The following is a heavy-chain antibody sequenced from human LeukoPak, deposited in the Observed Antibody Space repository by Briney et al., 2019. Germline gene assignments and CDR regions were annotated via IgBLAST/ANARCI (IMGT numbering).Heavy chain of an antibody. D-gene: IGHD1-26*01. V-gene: IGHV5-51*01. Sequence: GESLKISCKGSGYSFTSYWIAWVRRMPGKGLEWIGIIYPSDSETTYSPSFQGQVTISADKSISTAYLQWSSLTASDTAMYYCARSVGATPLDYWGQGTPVTVSS. CDR3: ARSVGATPLDY. CDR2: IYPSDSET. J-gene: IGHJ4*02. CDR1: GYSFTSYW.